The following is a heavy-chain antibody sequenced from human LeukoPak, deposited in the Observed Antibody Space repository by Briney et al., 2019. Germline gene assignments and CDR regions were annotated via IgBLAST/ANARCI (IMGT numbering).Heavy chain of an antibody. J-gene: IGHJ4*02. CDR3: ARDSVDTAMVTGWYFDY. Sequence: SVKVSCKAPGDTFSSYTISWVRQAPGQGLEWMGRIIPILGIANYAQKFQGRVTITADKSTSTAYMELSSLRSEDTAVYYCARDSVDTAMVTGWYFDYWGQGTLVTVSS. D-gene: IGHD5-18*01. CDR1: GDTFSSYT. CDR2: IIPILGIA. V-gene: IGHV1-69*04.